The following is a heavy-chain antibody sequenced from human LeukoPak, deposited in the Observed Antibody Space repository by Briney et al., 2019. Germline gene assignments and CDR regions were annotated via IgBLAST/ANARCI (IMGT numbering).Heavy chain of an antibody. D-gene: IGHD3-10*01. V-gene: IGHV3-64D*06. CDR3: VKVGYYGSGSYFFDY. J-gene: IGHJ4*02. Sequence: PGGSLRLSCSASGFTFADSAMHWVRQAPGKGLEYASAISSNGDYTYYADSVKGRFTISRDNSKNTLYLQMSSLGAEDTAVYYCVKVGYYGSGSYFFDYWGQGTLVTVSS. CDR1: GFTFADSA. CDR2: ISSNGDYT.